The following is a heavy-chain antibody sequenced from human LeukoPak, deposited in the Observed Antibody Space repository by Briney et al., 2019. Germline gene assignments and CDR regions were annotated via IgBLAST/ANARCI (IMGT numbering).Heavy chain of an antibody. CDR2: ITSSSAYI. CDR3: ARGSEKYYDFWSGSLPNWFDP. CDR1: GFNYSAYN. Sequence: GGSLRLSCAASGFNYSAYNMNWVRQAPGKGLEWVASITSSSAYIYYGDSVKGRVRISRDNAKNSLYLQMTALIAEDTAVYYCARGSEKYYDFWSGSLPNWFDPWGQGTLVTVSS. J-gene: IGHJ5*02. V-gene: IGHV3-21*01. D-gene: IGHD3-3*01.